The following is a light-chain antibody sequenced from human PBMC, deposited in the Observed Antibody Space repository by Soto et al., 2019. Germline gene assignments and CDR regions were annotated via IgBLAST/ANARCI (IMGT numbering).Light chain of an antibody. V-gene: IGLV2-8*01. Sequence: QSALTQPPSASGSPGQSVTISCTGTSSDVGVYNYVSWYQQHPGKAPKLMIYEVSKRPSGVPDRFSGSKSGNTASLTVSGLQAEDEADYYCSSYAGSNNWVFGG. J-gene: IGLJ3*02. CDR1: SSDVGVYNY. CDR2: EVS. CDR3: SSYAGSNNWV.